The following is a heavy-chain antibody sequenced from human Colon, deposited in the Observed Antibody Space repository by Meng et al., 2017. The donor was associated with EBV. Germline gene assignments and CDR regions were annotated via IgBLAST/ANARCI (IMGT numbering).Heavy chain of an antibody. CDR2: IYYTGST. CDR3: ARDGPLL. J-gene: IGHJ4*02. V-gene: IGHV4-39*07. Sequence: QLQPQESCPGLVRPSETLSLTCSVSGDSISGGGDYWGWVLQPPGKGLEWIGNIYYTGSTYYSPSLKSRVSISVDTSKNQFSLKVTSMTAADTAVYYCARDGPLLWGPGTLVTVSS. CDR1: GDSISGGGDY.